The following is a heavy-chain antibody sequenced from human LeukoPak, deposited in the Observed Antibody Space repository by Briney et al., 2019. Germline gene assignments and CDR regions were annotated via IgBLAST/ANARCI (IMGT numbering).Heavy chain of an antibody. CDR1: GYTFTSYG. J-gene: IGHJ4*02. CDR3: ARAKSVAGTRQSLGY. D-gene: IGHD6-19*01. CDR2: INPNSGGT. V-gene: IGHV1-2*04. Sequence: GASVKVSCKASGYTFTSYGISWVRQAPGQGPEWMGWINPNSGGTKYAEKFQGWVTTTRDTSISTAYMEVSRLRSDDTAVYYCARAKSVAGTRQSLGYWGQGTLVTVSS.